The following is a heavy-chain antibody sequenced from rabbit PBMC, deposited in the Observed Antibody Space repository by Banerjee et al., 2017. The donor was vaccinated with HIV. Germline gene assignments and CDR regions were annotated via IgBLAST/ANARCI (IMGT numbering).Heavy chain of an antibody. Sequence: QEQLEESGGDLVKPEGSLTLTCKASGFSFSSGYDMCWVRQAPGKGLEWIGCIYTGSSGSTYYASWVNGRFTISRSTSLNTVDLKMTSLTAADTATYFCAGREAGYGHYTYAYYFKLWGPGTLVTVS. CDR2: IYTGSSGST. CDR1: GFSFSSGYD. CDR3: AGREAGYGHYTYAYYFKL. V-gene: IGHV1S43*01. D-gene: IGHD6-1*01. J-gene: IGHJ4*01.